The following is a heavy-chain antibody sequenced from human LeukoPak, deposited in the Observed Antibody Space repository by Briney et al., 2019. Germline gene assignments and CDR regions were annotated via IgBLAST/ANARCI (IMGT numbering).Heavy chain of an antibody. J-gene: IGHJ4*02. CDR3: AKERDSSGYYYGEVDY. CDR2: ISGSGGST. D-gene: IGHD3-22*01. V-gene: IGHV3-23*01. Sequence: GGSLRLSCAASGFTFSSYAMSWVRQAPGKGLEWVSAISGSGGSTYYADSVKGRFTISRDNSKNTLYLQMNSLRAEDTAVYYCAKERDSSGYYYGEVDYWGQGTLVTVSS. CDR1: GFTFSSYA.